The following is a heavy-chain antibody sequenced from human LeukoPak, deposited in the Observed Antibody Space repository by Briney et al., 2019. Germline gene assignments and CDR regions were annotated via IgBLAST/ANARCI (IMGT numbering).Heavy chain of an antibody. Sequence: GSLKLSWVVSGITFSSYEMHWVRQAPGKGLEVVSYISSSGSTIYYADSVKGRFTISRDNAKNSLYLQMTSLRAEDTAVYYCARVTGIGYGMDVWGQGTTVTLSS. D-gene: IGHD2-21*01. V-gene: IGHV3-48*03. CDR2: ISSSGSTI. CDR1: GITFSSYE. J-gene: IGHJ6*02. CDR3: ARVTGIGYGMDV.